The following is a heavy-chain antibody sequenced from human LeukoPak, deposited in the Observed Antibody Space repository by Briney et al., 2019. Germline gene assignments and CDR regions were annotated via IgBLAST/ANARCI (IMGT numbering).Heavy chain of an antibody. J-gene: IGHJ4*02. Sequence: GGSLRLSCAASGFTISSYWMSWVRQAPGKGLEWVANIKQDGSEKYYVDSVKGRFTISRDNAKNSLYLQMNSLRAEDTAVYYCASTYDYGDYVDYWGQGTLVTVSS. CDR2: IKQDGSEK. D-gene: IGHD4-17*01. CDR1: GFTISSYW. CDR3: ASTYDYGDYVDY. V-gene: IGHV3-7*01.